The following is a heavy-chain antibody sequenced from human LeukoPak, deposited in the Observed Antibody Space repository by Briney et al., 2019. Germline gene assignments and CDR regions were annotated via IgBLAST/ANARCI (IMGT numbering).Heavy chain of an antibody. CDR1: GFTFSDYY. CDR2: IRSSGSTI. Sequence: GGSLRLSCAASGFTFSDYYMSWIRQAPGKGLEWVSYIRSSGSTIYYADSVKGRFTISRDNAKNSLYLQMNSLRAEDTAVYYCATFPYGILTGYYYYYGMDVWGQGTTVTVSS. V-gene: IGHV3-11*01. J-gene: IGHJ6*02. D-gene: IGHD3-9*01. CDR3: ATFPYGILTGYYYYYGMDV.